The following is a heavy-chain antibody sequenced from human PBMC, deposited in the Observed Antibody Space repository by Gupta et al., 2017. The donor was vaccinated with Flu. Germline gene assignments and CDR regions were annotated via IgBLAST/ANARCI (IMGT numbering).Heavy chain of an antibody. V-gene: IGHV4-31*02. D-gene: IGHD1-7*01. CDR3: ARRGTYYFDF. CDR2: VHSSGNT. Sequence: WAWIRQVPGKGLEWIGYVHSSGNTYYNPSLRSRLMMSIDTAKNEFSLEMTSLTAADTAMYYCARRGTYYFDFWGQGALVTVSS. J-gene: IGHJ4*02.